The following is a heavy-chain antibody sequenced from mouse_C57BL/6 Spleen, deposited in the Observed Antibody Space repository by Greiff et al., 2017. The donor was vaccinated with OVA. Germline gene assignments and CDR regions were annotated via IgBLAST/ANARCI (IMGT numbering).Heavy chain of an antibody. V-gene: IGHV5-9-1*02. Sequence: EVKLVESGEGLVKPGGSLELSCAASGFTFSSYAMSWVRQTPEKRLEWVAYISSGGDYIYYADTVKGRFTISRDNARNTLYLQMSSLKSEDTAMYYCTRDTDYDYDGGWGQGTLVTVSA. J-gene: IGHJ3*02. D-gene: IGHD2-4*01. CDR1: GFTFSSYA. CDR3: TRDTDYDYDGG. CDR2: ISSGGDYI.